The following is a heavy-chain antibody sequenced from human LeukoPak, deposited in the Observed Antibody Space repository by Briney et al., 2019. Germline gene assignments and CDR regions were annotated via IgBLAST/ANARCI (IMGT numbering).Heavy chain of an antibody. CDR1: GGTFSSYA. D-gene: IGHD3-9*01. CDR3: ATHYDILTGRFDY. J-gene: IGHJ4*02. Sequence: SVTVSFTASGGTFSSYAISWVRQAPGQGLERMGGIIPIFGTANYAQKFQGRVTITADKSTSTAYMELSSLRSEDTAVYYCATHYDILTGRFDYWGQGTLVTVSS. V-gene: IGHV1-69*06. CDR2: IIPIFGTA.